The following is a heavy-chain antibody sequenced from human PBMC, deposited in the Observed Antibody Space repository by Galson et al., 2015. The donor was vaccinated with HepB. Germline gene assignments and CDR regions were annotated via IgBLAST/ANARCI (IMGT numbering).Heavy chain of an antibody. D-gene: IGHD3-10*01. CDR2: IGYTPTIK. V-gene: IGHV3-11*01. J-gene: IGHJ6*03. CDR1: GFNFSDYY. Sequence: SLRLSCAASGFNFSDYYMTWIRQAPGKGLEWVSYIGYTPTIKYFADSVKGRFTISRDNAKNSLYLQLSSLRAEDTAVYYCARRVGQFGITGDYYMDVWGKGTTVTVSS. CDR3: ARRVGQFGITGDYYMDV.